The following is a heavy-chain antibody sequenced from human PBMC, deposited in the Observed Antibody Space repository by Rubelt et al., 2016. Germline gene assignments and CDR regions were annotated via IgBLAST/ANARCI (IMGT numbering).Heavy chain of an antibody. CDR1: GASIRSYY. V-gene: IGHV4-59*01. J-gene: IGHJ1*01. Sequence: QVQLQESGPGLVKPSETLSLTCTVSGASIRSYYWSWIRQPPGKGLEWIGNIEYGGRTNYTPSLKSRVNIPGDTSPNPFPLKLSFVTAADTAVYYCAYSSGYYDEYFQHWGQGTLVTVSS. CDR2: IEYGGRT. D-gene: IGHD3-22*01. CDR3: AYSSGYYDEYFQH.